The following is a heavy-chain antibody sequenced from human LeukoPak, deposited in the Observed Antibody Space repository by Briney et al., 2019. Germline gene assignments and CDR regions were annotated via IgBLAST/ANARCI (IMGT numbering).Heavy chain of an antibody. J-gene: IGHJ4*02. V-gene: IGHV3-21*01. CDR1: GFTFSSYI. D-gene: IGHD3-22*01. CDR2: ISSSSSYI. CDR3: ARDGRDYYDSSGYYYYFDY. Sequence: GGSLRLSCAASGFTFSSYIMNWVRQAPGKGLEWVSSISSSSSYIYYADSVKGRFTISRDNAKNSLYLQMNSLRAEDTAVYYCARDGRDYYDSSGYYYYFDYWGQGTLVTVSS.